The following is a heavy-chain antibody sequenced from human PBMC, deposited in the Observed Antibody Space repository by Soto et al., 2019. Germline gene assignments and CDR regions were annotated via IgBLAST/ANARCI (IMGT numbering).Heavy chain of an antibody. Sequence: EEQLLESGGGLAQPGGSLRLSCAASGFTFGSYAMGWVRKAPGKGLEWVSGISVTGGSTYFADSVKGRFTISRDNSKDTLDLQMNSLRVEDTAVYYCARSAGWFDLWGQGTQVTVSS. CDR1: GFTFGSYA. V-gene: IGHV3-23*01. D-gene: IGHD1-26*01. J-gene: IGHJ5*02. CDR3: ARSAGWFDL. CDR2: ISVTGGST.